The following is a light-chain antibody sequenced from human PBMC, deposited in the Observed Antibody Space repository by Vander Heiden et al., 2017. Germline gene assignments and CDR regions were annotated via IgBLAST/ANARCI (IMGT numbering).Light chain of an antibody. J-gene: IGLJ2*01. CDR1: SSNIGSKA. CDR3: AAWDDSLTGLV. V-gene: IGLV1-44*01. CDR2: NND. Sequence: QSVLTQPPSTSCTPGQRVTISCSGSSSNIGSKAVNWYQQLPGAAPRLLIYNNDQRPSGVPDRFSGSKSGTSASLSVSGLRSEDEADYYCAAWDDSLTGLVFGGGTKLTVL.